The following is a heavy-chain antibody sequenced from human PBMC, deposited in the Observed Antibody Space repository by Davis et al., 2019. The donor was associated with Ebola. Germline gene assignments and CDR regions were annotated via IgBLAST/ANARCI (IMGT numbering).Heavy chain of an antibody. CDR3: ARGGIAAAAQRGVYYYYYYGMDV. V-gene: IGHV4-59*01. CDR2: IYYSGST. J-gene: IGHJ6*02. CDR1: GGSISSYH. Sequence: ESLKISCTVSGGSISSYHWSWIRQPPGKGLEWIGYIYYSGSTNYNPSLKSRVTISVDTSKNQFSLKLSSVTAADTAVYYCARGGIAAAAQRGVYYYYYYGMDVWGQGTTVTVSS. D-gene: IGHD6-13*01.